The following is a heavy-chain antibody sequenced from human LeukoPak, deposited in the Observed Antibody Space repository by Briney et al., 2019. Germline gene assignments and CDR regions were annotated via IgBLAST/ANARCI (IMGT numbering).Heavy chain of an antibody. V-gene: IGHV6-1*01. Sequence: SQTLSLTCAISGDSVSSNSAAWNWIRQSPSRGLEWLGRTYYRSKLYNDYAVSVKSRITINPDTSKNQFSLQLNSVTPEDTAVYYCARGFWEDGSGWYLGYWGQGTLVTVSS. CDR1: GDSVSSNSAA. D-gene: IGHD6-19*01. CDR2: TYYRSKLYN. J-gene: IGHJ4*02. CDR3: ARGFWEDGSGWYLGY.